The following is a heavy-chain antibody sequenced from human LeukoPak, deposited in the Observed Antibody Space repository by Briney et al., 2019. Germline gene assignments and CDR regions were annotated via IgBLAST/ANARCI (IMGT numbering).Heavy chain of an antibody. Sequence: SETLSLTCTVSGGSISSYYWSWIRQPPGKGLEWIGYIYYSGSTNYNPSLKSRVTISVDTSKNQFSLKLSSVTAADTAVYYCASTPALRFLEWLGSGVRWDWFDPWGQGTLVTVSS. D-gene: IGHD3-3*01. CDR2: IYYSGST. CDR3: ASTPALRFLEWLGSGVRWDWFDP. CDR1: GGSISSYY. J-gene: IGHJ5*02. V-gene: IGHV4-59*01.